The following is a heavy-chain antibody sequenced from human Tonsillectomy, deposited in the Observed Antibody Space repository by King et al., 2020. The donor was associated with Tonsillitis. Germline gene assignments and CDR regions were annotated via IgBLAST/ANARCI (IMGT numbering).Heavy chain of an antibody. CDR2: IISSSSYI. CDR3: ARDRDYGDLDAFDI. Sequence: VQLVESGGGLVKPGGSLRLSCAASGFTFSSYSMNWVRQAPGKGLEWVSSIISSSSYIYYADSVKGRFTISRDNAKNSLYLQMNSLRAEDTAVYYCARDRDYGDLDAFDIWGQGTMVTVSS. CDR1: GFTFSSYS. V-gene: IGHV3-21*01. D-gene: IGHD4-17*01. J-gene: IGHJ3*02.